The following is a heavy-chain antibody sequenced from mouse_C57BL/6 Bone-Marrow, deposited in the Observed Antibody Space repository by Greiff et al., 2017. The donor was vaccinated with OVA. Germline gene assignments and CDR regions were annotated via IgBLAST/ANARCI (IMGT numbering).Heavy chain of an antibody. Sequence: VQVVESGPGLVQPSQSLSITCTVSGFSLTSYGVHWVRQSPGKGLEWLGVIWRGGSTDYYAAFISRLSTSKDNSKSQVFFKMNSLQADDTAIYYCARKGGVIRKGGYFDYWGQGTTLTVSS. V-gene: IGHV2-2*01. CDR3: ARKGGVIRKGGYFDY. D-gene: IGHD2-4*01. CDR1: GFSLTSYG. CDR2: IWRGGST. J-gene: IGHJ2*01.